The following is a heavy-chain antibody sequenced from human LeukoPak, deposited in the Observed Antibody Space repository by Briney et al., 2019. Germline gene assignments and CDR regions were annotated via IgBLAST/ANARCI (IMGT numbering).Heavy chain of an antibody. CDR2: INYSGTT. Sequence: SETLSLTCTASGGSISSSGYYWGWIRQPPGTGREWIASINYSGTTYYKPSLKSRVTISEDRSKNQFSLKLSSVTAADTAVYYCARLRDGRWLLEYWGQGTLVTVSS. J-gene: IGHJ4*02. CDR3: ARLRDGRWLLEY. D-gene: IGHD5-24*01. V-gene: IGHV4-39*01. CDR1: GGSISSSGYY.